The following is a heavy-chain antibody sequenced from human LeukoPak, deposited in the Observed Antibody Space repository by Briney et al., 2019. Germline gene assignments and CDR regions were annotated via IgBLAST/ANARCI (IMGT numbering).Heavy chain of an antibody. V-gene: IGHV4-34*01. CDR2: INHSGST. J-gene: IGHJ4*02. CDR1: GGSFSGYY. D-gene: IGHD3-16*02. CDR3: ARYRAYYFDY. Sequence: SETLSLTCAVYGGSFSGYYWSWIRQPPGKGLEWIGEINHSGSTYYNPSLKSRVTISVDTSKNQFSLKLSSVTAADTAVYYCARYRAYYFDYWGQGTLVTVSS.